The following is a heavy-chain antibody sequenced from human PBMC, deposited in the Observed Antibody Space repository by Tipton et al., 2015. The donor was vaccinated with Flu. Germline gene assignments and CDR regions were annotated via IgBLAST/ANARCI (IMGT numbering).Heavy chain of an antibody. Sequence: SLRLSCAASGFTLDGYAMHWVRQVPGKGLEWVSGISWHSNTIHYADSVRGRFTISRDKVKKSLYLQMDSLRHEDTALYYCAKGDRIAVAGTFDYWGQGTLVTVSS. CDR3: AKGDRIAVAGTFDY. CDR1: GFTLDGYA. J-gene: IGHJ4*02. CDR2: ISWHSNTI. V-gene: IGHV3-9*01. D-gene: IGHD6-19*01.